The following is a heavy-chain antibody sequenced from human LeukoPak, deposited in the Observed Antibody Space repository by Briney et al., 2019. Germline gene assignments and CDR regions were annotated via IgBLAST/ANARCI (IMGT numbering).Heavy chain of an antibody. J-gene: IGHJ4*02. CDR2: IYFSGST. D-gene: IGHD3-22*01. Sequence: SQTLSLTCTVSGGSLSSGDYYWGWDRQPPGKGLERNGYIYFSGSTYYNPSLKSRVTISVDTSKNQSSLKLSSVTAADTAVYYCAREGKNYYDSSGYYPDYWGQGTLVTVSS. CDR3: AREGKNYYDSSGYYPDY. V-gene: IGHV4-30-4*01. CDR1: GGSLSSGDYY.